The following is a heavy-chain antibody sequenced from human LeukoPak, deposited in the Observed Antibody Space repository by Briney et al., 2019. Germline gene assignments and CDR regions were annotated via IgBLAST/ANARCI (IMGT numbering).Heavy chain of an antibody. CDR1: GGSISGSNYQ. CDR3: ARNPTN. CDR2: VHQSGRA. Sequence: PSETLSLTCTVSGGSISGSNYQSGWIHQPPAKGLGWLGAVHQSGRADYTPSLRARTSISVGTSTNQFSLQLPSVPPAYTAFYFCARNPTNWGQGILVTVSS. V-gene: IGHV4-39*07. J-gene: IGHJ4*02.